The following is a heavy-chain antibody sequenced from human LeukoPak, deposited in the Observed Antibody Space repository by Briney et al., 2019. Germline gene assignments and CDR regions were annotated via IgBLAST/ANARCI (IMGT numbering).Heavy chain of an antibody. CDR1: GYTFTDYT. J-gene: IGHJ4*02. V-gene: IGHV1-2*02. CDR3: AKVRETATVVVREWTFDY. Sequence: ASVKVSCKASGYTFTDYTIHWLRQAPGQGPEWLGWIDPESGDSNSAQRFQGRVTMTRDTSMNTAYMELGSLRFDDSALYYCAKVRETATVVVREWTFDYWGQGTLVTVSS. CDR2: IDPESGDS. D-gene: IGHD2-15*01.